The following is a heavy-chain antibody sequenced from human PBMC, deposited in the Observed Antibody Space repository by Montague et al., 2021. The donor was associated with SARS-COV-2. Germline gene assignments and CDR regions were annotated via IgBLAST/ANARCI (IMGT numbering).Heavy chain of an antibody. Sequence: RSLSWAASGFTFSSYWNWIRQPPGKGLEWIGEINHGGSTKYSPSLKSRLTISADTSKNQFSLKLTSVAAADTAVYYCARLRDGVVPSPILGVGPYYSYYYMDVWGRGTTVTVSS. D-gene: IGHD3-10*01. CDR3: ARLRDGVVPSPILGVGPYYSYYYMDV. CDR2: INHGGST. V-gene: IGHV4-34*01. J-gene: IGHJ6*03. CDR1: GFTFSSY.